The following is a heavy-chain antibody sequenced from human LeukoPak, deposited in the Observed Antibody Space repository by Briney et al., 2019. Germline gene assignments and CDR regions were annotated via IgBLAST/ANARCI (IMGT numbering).Heavy chain of an antibody. CDR3: ARVGTPMVTVDY. CDR2: VYYSGGT. CDR1: GGSISSYH. D-gene: IGHD5-18*01. V-gene: IGHV4-59*01. J-gene: IGHJ4*02. Sequence: PSETLSLTCTVSGGSISSYHWSWIRQPPGKRLEWIGYVYYSGGTNYNPSLKSRVTISVDMSKNQFSLKLSSVTAADTAVYYCARVGTPMVTVDYWGQGTLVTVSS.